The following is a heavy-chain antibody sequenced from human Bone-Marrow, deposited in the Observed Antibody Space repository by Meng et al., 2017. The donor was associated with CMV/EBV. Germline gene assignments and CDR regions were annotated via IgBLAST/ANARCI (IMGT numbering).Heavy chain of an antibody. CDR3: AKDAGLGFWSGYPQGWFDP. Sequence: GESLKISCAASGFTFSSYGMHWVRQAPGKGLEWVAVIWYDGSNKYYADSVKGRFTISRDNSKNTLYLQMNSLRAEDTAVYYCAKDAGLGFWSGYPQGWFDPWGQGTLVTVSS. D-gene: IGHD3-3*01. CDR2: IWYDGSNK. CDR1: GFTFSSYG. J-gene: IGHJ5*02. V-gene: IGHV3-33*06.